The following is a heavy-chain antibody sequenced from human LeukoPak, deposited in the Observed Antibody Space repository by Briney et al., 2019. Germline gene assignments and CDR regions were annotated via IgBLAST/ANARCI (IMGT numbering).Heavy chain of an antibody. CDR3: ARGKYSAKYGSGSYYNRNGAFDI. J-gene: IGHJ3*02. V-gene: IGHV4-59*01. CDR1: GGSISSYY. CDR2: IYYSGST. Sequence: SETLSLTCTVSGGSISSYYWSWIRQPPGKGLGWIGYIYYSGSTNYNPSLKSRVTISVDTSKNQFSLKLSSVTAADTAVYYCARGKYSAKYGSGSYYNRNGAFDIWGQGTMVTVSS. D-gene: IGHD3-10*01.